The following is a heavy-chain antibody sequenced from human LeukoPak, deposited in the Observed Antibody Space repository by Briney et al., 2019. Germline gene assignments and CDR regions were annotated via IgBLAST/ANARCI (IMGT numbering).Heavy chain of an antibody. J-gene: IGHJ6*04. Sequence: GGSLRLSCAASGFTFDDYTMHWVRQAPGKGLERVSLISWDGGSTYYADSVKGRFTISRDNSKNSLYLQMNSLRTEDTALYYCAKDHAHSGYALDVWGKGTTVTVSS. CDR3: AKDHAHSGYALDV. CDR2: ISWDGGST. CDR1: GFTFDDYT. V-gene: IGHV3-43*01. D-gene: IGHD5-12*01.